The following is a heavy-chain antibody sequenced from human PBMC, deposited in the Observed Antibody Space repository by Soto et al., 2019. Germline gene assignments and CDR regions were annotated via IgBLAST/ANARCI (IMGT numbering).Heavy chain of an antibody. CDR2: IYYSGST. J-gene: IGHJ4*02. CDR3: AREGPNYFDC. Sequence: QVQLQESGPGLVKPSETLSLTCTVSGGSVSSGSYYWSWIRQPPGKGLEWIGYIYYSGSTNYNPSLKSRVTISVDTSKNQFSLKLSSVTAADTAVYYCAREGPNYFDCWGQGTLVTVSS. CDR1: GGSVSSGSYY. V-gene: IGHV4-61*01.